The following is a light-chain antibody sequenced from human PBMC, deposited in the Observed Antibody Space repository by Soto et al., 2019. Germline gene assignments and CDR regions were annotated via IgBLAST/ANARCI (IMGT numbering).Light chain of an antibody. CDR2: AAS. CDR3: QKYNSALT. Sequence: DIQMTQSPSSLSASVGDRVTITCRASQGISNYLAWYQQKPGKVPKLLIYAASTLQTGVPSRFSGSGSGTDFTLTISSLQREDVATYYCQKYNSALTFGPGTKVDIK. J-gene: IGKJ3*01. V-gene: IGKV1-27*01. CDR1: QGISNY.